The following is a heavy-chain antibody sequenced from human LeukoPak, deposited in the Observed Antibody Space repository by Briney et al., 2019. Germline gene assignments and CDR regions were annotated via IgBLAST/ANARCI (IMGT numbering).Heavy chain of an antibody. V-gene: IGHV6-1*01. Sequence: PSQTLSLTCAISGDSVSSNSAAWNWIRQSPSRGLEWLGRTYYRSKWYNDYAVSVKSRITINPDTSKNQFSLQLNSVTPEDTAVYYCARGKGGGPASNYYYYGMDVWGQGTTVTVSS. D-gene: IGHD2-15*01. CDR2: TYYRSKWYN. CDR1: GDSVSSNSAA. CDR3: ARGKGGGPASNYYYYGMDV. J-gene: IGHJ6*02.